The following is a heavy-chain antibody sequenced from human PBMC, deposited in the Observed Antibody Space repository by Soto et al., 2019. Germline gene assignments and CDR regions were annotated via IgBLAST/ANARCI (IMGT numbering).Heavy chain of an antibody. Sequence: QVQLIQSGAEVKKPGASVKVSCKASGYTFTSSYIHWVRQAPGQGLEWMAIINPNGGSTNYAQKFQGRVTMTRDTSTSTVYMKLSSLTSEDTAVYYCARSLMEGDYWGQGTLVTVSS. J-gene: IGHJ4*02. CDR1: GYTFTSSY. CDR3: ARSLMEGDY. V-gene: IGHV1-46*03. CDR2: INPNGGST. D-gene: IGHD3-10*01.